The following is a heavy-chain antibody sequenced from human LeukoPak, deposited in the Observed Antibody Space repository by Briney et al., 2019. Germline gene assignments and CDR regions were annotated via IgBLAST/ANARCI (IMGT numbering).Heavy chain of an antibody. J-gene: IGHJ4*02. CDR2: ITSSSSYI. V-gene: IGHV3-21*01. Sequence: GGSLRLSCAASGFTFSSYAMSWVRQAPGKGLEWVSSITSSSSYIYYADSVKGRFTISRDNAKNSLYLHMNSLRAEDTAVYYCARASPYYDILTGAFDYWGQGTLVTVSS. CDR1: GFTFSSYA. CDR3: ARASPYYDILTGAFDY. D-gene: IGHD3-9*01.